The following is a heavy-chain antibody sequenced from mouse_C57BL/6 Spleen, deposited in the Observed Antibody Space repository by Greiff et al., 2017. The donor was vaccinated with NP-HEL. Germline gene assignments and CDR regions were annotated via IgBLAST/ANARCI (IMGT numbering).Heavy chain of an antibody. Sequence: VKLQESGAELVRPGASVKLSCKASGYTFTDYYINWVKQRPGQGLEWIARIYPGSGNTYYNEKFKGKATLTAEKSSSTAYMQLSSLTSEDSAVYFCARSGDTIGDFDVWGTGTTVTVSS. CDR1: GYTFTDYY. CDR2: IYPGSGNT. D-gene: IGHD1-1*02. CDR3: ARSGDTIGDFDV. J-gene: IGHJ1*03. V-gene: IGHV1-76*01.